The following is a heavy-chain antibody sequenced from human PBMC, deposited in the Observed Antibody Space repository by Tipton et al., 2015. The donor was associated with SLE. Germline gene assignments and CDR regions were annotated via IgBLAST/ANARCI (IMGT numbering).Heavy chain of an antibody. CDR3: ARLKITGGVFDY. J-gene: IGHJ4*02. D-gene: IGHD1-14*01. CDR2: IYYSGST. CDR1: GGSISSSSYY. V-gene: IGHV4-39*07. Sequence: LRLSCTVSGGSISSSSYYWGWSRQPPGKGLEWIGSIYYSGSTYYNPSLKSRVTISVDTSKDQFSLKLSSVTAADTAVYYCARLKITGGVFDYWGQGTLVTASS.